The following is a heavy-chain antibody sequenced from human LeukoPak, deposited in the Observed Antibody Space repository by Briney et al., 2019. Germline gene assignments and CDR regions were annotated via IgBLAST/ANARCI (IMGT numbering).Heavy chain of an antibody. Sequence: ASVKVSCKASGYTFTSYWIGWVRQMPGKGLEWMGIIYPGDSDTRYSPSFQGQVTISADKSISTAYLQWSSLKASDTAMYYCARGQWELLGYFDYWGQGTLVTVSS. CDR3: ARGQWELLGYFDY. CDR1: GYTFTSYW. J-gene: IGHJ4*02. D-gene: IGHD1-26*01. V-gene: IGHV5-51*01. CDR2: IYPGDSDT.